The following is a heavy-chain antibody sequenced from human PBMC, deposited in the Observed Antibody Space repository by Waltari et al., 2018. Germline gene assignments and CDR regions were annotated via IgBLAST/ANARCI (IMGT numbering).Heavy chain of an antibody. CDR3: ARDLGGSVRGNSFDI. Sequence: QLQLQESGPGLVKPSETLSLTCTVSGDSISSSNYYWGWIRQPPGKGLEWIGIIHYRGSTFYTPSLRSRVTFSVDTSKNQFSLRLSSVTAADTAVYYCARDLGGSVRGNSFDIWGQGTMVTVSS. D-gene: IGHD3-16*01. V-gene: IGHV4-39*07. CDR1: GDSISSSNYY. CDR2: IHYRGST. J-gene: IGHJ3*02.